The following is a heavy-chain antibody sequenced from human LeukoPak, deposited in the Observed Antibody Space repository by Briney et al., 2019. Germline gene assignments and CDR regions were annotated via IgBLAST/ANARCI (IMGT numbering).Heavy chain of an antibody. CDR1: GFTFSSYA. J-gene: IGHJ6*02. D-gene: IGHD1-7*01. Sequence: GGSLRLSCAASGFTFSSYAMSWVRHAPGKGLEWVSLISGSGGSGGSTYYADSVKGRFTISRDNSKSKLYLQMNSLRAEDTALYYCAKGTPFYAMDVWGQGTTVIVSS. V-gene: IGHV3-23*01. CDR2: ISGSGGSGGST. CDR3: AKGTPFYAMDV.